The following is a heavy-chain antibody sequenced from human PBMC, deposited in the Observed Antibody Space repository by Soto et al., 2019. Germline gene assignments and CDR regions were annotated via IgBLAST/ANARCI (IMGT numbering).Heavy chain of an antibody. CDR2: IYWDDSK. CDR1: GFSLSTSGVG. Sequence: QITLKESGPTLVKPTQTLTLTCTFSGFSLSTSGVGVGWIRQPPGKALEWLAVIYWDDSKTYSPSLKSSLTITKDTSRDQVVLTMTNMDPVDTATYYCAHKGSGSRAIDYWGQGALVTVSS. D-gene: IGHD3-10*01. J-gene: IGHJ4*02. CDR3: AHKGSGSRAIDY. V-gene: IGHV2-5*02.